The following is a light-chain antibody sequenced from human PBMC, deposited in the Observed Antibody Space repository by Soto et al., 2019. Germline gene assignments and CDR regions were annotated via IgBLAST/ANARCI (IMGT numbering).Light chain of an antibody. CDR1: SSNIGSNY. CDR2: RNN. V-gene: IGLV1-47*01. Sequence: QSVLTQPPSASGTPGQRVTISCSGSSSNIGSNYVYWYQQLPRTAPKLLIYRNNQRPSGVPDRFSGSKSGTSASLAISGLRSEDEADYYCAAWDDSLSGNVFGTGTKVTVL. CDR3: AAWDDSLSGNV. J-gene: IGLJ1*01.